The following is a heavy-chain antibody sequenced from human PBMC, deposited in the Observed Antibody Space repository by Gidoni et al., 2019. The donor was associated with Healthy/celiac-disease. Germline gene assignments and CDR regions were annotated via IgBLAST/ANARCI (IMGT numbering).Heavy chain of an antibody. CDR2: INPSGGST. V-gene: IGHV1-46*01. Sequence: QVQLVQSGAEVKKPGASVKVSCTASGYTFTSYYMHWVRQAPGQGLEWMGIINPSGGSTSYAQKFQGRVTMTRDTSTSTVYMELSSLRSEDTAVYYCARAGLEQLGYYYYYMDVWGKGTTVTVSS. CDR3: ARAGLEQLGYYYYYMDV. CDR1: GYTFTSYY. D-gene: IGHD6-6*01. J-gene: IGHJ6*03.